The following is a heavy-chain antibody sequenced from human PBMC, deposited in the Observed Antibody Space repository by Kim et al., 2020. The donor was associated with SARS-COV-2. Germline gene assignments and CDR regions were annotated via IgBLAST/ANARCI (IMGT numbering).Heavy chain of an antibody. CDR1: GGSISSGGYY. J-gene: IGHJ6*02. CDR3: AREKQLVESKYYYYGMDV. D-gene: IGHD6-6*01. CDR2: IYYSGST. V-gene: IGHV4-31*03. Sequence: SETLSLTCTVSGGSISSGGYYWSWIRQHPGKGLEWIGYIYYSGSTYYNPSLKSRVTISVDTSKNQFSLKLSSVTAADTAVYYCAREKQLVESKYYYYGMDVWGQGTTVTVSS.